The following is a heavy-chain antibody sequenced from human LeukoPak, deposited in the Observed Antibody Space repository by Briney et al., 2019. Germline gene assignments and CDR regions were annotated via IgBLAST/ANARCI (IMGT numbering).Heavy chain of an antibody. V-gene: IGHV4-39*01. CDR3: ARRHDFWSGYPFPFDY. CDR1: GVSTSSGNNY. Sequence: SEALSVTCTVSGVSTSSGNNYWGWIRQPPGKGLEWIGSIYYSGSTYYNPSLKSRVTISVDTSKNQFSLKLSSVTAADTAVYYCARRHDFWSGYPFPFDYWGQGTLVTVSS. CDR2: IYYSGST. J-gene: IGHJ4*02. D-gene: IGHD3-3*01.